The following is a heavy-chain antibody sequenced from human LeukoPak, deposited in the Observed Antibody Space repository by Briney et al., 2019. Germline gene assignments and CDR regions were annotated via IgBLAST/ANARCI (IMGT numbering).Heavy chain of an antibody. V-gene: IGHV1-2*02. J-gene: IGHJ4*02. CDR3: AKPSYCGSNCYFNFDY. CDR2: IKPNSGVT. Sequence: GASVKVSCKTSGSTFATYFMHWVRQAPGQGLEWMGYIKPNSGVTNYAQKFRGRVTMTWDTSISTAYIELSGLTSDDTAIYYCAKPSYCGSNCYFNFDYWGQGTLVTVSS. D-gene: IGHD2-21*02. CDR1: GSTFATYF.